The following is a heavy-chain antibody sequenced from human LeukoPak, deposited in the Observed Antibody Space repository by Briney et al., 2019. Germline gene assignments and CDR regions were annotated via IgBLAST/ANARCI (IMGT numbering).Heavy chain of an antibody. CDR2: ISSSGSTI. Sequence: GGSLRLSCAASGFTFSSYEMNWVRQAPGKGLEWVSYISSSGSTIYYADSVKGRFTISRDNAKNSLYLQVNSLRAEDTAVYYCARQTLEGMDVWGQGTTVTVSS. CDR3: ARQTLEGMDV. V-gene: IGHV3-48*03. D-gene: IGHD1-1*01. CDR1: GFTFSSYE. J-gene: IGHJ6*02.